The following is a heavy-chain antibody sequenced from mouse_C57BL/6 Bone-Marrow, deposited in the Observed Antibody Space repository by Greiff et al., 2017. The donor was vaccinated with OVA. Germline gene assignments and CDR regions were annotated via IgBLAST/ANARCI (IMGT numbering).Heavy chain of an antibody. D-gene: IGHD2-1*01. CDR1: GYTFTSYW. CDR2: IDPNSGGT. V-gene: IGHV1-72*01. Sequence: QVQLQQPGAELVKPGASVKLSCKASGYTFTSYWMHWVKQRPGRGLEWIGRIDPNSGGTKYNEKFKSKATLTVDQPSSTAYMQLSSLTSEDSAVYDCAREDYGNYVAFFDYWGQGTTLTVSS. CDR3: AREDYGNYVAFFDY. J-gene: IGHJ2*01.